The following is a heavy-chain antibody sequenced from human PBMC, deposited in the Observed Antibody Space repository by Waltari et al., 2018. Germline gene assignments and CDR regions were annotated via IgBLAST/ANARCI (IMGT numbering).Heavy chain of an antibody. D-gene: IGHD5-18*01. CDR2: INHGVKT. CDR1: EGSFSAFF. V-gene: IGHV4-34*01. Sequence: VRLDQWGTELVEPWETLSLTCAVYEGSFSAFFWSWVRQAPGKGLEWIGEINHGVKTDFNPSLKSRIFMSVDPSKNQFSPMLRSVTGAETAVYYCGRSHWFGYSCFRLFGSWGQGTLVTVSS. J-gene: IGHJ4*02. CDR3: GRSHWFGYSCFRLFGS.